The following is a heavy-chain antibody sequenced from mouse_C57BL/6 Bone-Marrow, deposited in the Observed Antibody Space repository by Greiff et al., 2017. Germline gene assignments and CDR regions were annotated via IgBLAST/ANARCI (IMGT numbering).Heavy chain of an antibody. D-gene: IGHD2-10*01. Sequence: EVNLVESGGDLVKPGGSLKLSCAASGFTFSSYGMSWVRQTPDKRLEWVATISSGGSYTYYPDSVKGRFTISRDNAKNTLYLQMSSLKSEDTAMYYCARHPYRGYFDYWGQGTTLTVSS. CDR3: ARHPYRGYFDY. CDR2: ISSGGSYT. CDR1: GFTFSSYG. V-gene: IGHV5-6*01. J-gene: IGHJ2*01.